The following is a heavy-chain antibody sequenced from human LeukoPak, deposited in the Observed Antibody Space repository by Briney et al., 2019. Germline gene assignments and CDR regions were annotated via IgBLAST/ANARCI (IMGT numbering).Heavy chain of an antibody. Sequence: GGSLRLSCVVSGFTFNRCWMNWVRQAPGKGLEWVAHINPDGRDTYYVDSVKGRFTISRDNAQGSMYLQMNSLRVEDTAVYYCTSWGDTTAEYFQRWGQGTLVTVSS. CDR3: TSWGDTTAEYFQR. CDR1: GFTFNRCW. CDR2: INPDGRDT. J-gene: IGHJ1*01. V-gene: IGHV3-7*01. D-gene: IGHD2-21*02.